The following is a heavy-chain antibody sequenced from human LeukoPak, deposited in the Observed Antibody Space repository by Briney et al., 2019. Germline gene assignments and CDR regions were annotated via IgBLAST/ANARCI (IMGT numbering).Heavy chain of an antibody. CDR2: IDPSDSYT. Sequence: GESLRISCKGSGYSFTSYWISWVRQMPGKGLEWMGRIDPSDSYTNYSPSFQGHVTISADKSISTAYLQWSSLEASDTAMYYCATEYCSGGSCYSMDYWGQGTLVTVSS. J-gene: IGHJ4*02. V-gene: IGHV5-10-1*01. D-gene: IGHD2-15*01. CDR3: ATEYCSGGSCYSMDY. CDR1: GYSFTSYW.